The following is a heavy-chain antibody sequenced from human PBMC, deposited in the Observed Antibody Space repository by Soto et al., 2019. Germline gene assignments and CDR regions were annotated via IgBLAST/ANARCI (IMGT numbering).Heavy chain of an antibody. CDR1: GYTLTELS. CDR3: ATAASGVAYFDWLLWDNWFDP. D-gene: IGHD3-9*01. Sequence: ASVKVSCKVSGYTLTELSMHWVRQAPGKGLEWMGGFDPEDGETIYAQKFQGRVIMTEDTSTDTAYMELSSLRSEDTAVYYCATAASGVAYFDWLLWDNWFDPWGQGTLVTVSS. CDR2: FDPEDGET. V-gene: IGHV1-24*01. J-gene: IGHJ5*02.